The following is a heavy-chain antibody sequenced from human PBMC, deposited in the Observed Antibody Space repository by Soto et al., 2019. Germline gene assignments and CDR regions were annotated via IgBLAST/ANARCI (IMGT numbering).Heavy chain of an antibody. CDR3: ARGGRNIVATYYGMDV. CDR1: GGSFSDYY. Sequence: SETLSLTCAVYGGSFSDYYWNWIRQPPGKGLEWIGEINHSGSTNYNPSLKSRVTISVDTSKNQFSLKLSSVTAADTAVYYCARGGRNIVATYYGMDVWGQGTTVTVSS. J-gene: IGHJ6*02. D-gene: IGHD5-12*01. V-gene: IGHV4-34*01. CDR2: INHSGST.